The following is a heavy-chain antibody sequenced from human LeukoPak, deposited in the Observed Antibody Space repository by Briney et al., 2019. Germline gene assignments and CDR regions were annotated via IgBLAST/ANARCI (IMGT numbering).Heavy chain of an antibody. CDR3: ARENIVLMVYAIGAFDI. J-gene: IGHJ3*02. CDR2: IKQDGSEK. D-gene: IGHD2-8*01. CDR1: GFTFSSYW. Sequence: PGGSLRLSCAASGFTFSSYWMSWVRQAPGKGLEWVAIIKQDGSEKYYVDSVKGRFTISRDNAKNSLYLQMNSLRAEDTAVYYCARENIVLMVYAIGAFDIWGQGTMVTVSS. V-gene: IGHV3-7*01.